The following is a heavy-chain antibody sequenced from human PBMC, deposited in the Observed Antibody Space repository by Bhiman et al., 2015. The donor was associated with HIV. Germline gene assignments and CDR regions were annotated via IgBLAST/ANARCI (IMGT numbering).Heavy chain of an antibody. V-gene: IGHV3-11*04. D-gene: IGHD5-18*01. Sequence: QVQLVESGGGLVKSGGSLRLSCAASGFTFSDYYMSWIRQAPGRGLEWVSYISSSGSTIFYADSVKGRFTISRDNAKKSLYLQMSSLRAEDTAVYYCVRGYTYSNRLLGFDYWGQGTLVTVSS. CDR2: ISSSGSTI. CDR1: GFTFSDYY. CDR3: VRGYTYSNRLLGFDY. J-gene: IGHJ4*02.